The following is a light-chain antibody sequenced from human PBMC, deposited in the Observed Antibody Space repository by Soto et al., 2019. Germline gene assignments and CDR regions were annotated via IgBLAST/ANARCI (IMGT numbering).Light chain of an antibody. CDR1: QTIGTY. Sequence: IEVTQSPSSLAASLGDRVTITRRASQTIGTYVNWYRQKSGAAPELLIYDASTLQSGVPSRFRGGASGTDFTLTISSLQLDDFATYYCQQSYNTPLTFGQGTKVDIK. CDR3: QQSYNTPLT. CDR2: DAS. J-gene: IGKJ1*01. V-gene: IGKV1-39*01.